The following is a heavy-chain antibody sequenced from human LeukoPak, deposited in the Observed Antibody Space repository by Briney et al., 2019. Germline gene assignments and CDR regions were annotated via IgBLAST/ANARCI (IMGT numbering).Heavy chain of an antibody. V-gene: IGHV3-21*01. Sequence: GGSLRLSCAASGFTFSSYSMNWVRQAPGKGLEWVSSIGSSSSYIYYADSVKGRFTISRDNAKNSLYLQMNSLRAEDTAVYYCARYGYSYGHGVDYWGQGTLVAVSS. CDR3: ARYGYSYGHGVDY. D-gene: IGHD5-18*01. CDR2: IGSSSSYI. J-gene: IGHJ4*02. CDR1: GFTFSSYS.